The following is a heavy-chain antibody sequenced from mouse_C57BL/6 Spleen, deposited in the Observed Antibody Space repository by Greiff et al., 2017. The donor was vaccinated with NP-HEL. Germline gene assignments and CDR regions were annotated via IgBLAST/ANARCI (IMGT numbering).Heavy chain of an antibody. CDR2: FLPGSGST. Sequence: QVQLQQSGAELMKPGASVRLSCKATGYTFPGYWIGGVKQRPGHGLEWIGEFLPGSGSTNYNEKFKGKATFTADTSSNTAYMQLSSLTTEDSAIYYCARGSSGYYAWFAYWGQGTLVTVSA. CDR1: GYTFPGYW. V-gene: IGHV1-9*01. CDR3: ARGSSGYYAWFAY. J-gene: IGHJ3*01. D-gene: IGHD3-2*02.